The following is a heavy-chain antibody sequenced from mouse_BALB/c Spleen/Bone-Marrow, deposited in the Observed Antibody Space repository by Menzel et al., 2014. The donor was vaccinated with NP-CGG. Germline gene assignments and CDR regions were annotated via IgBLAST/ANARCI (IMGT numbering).Heavy chain of an antibody. V-gene: IGHV2-9*02. D-gene: IGHD1-1*01. CDR1: GFSLTSYG. Sequence: VKLLESGPGLVAPSQSLSITCTVSGFSLTSYGVHWVRQPPGKGLEWLGVIWAGGSTNYNSALMSRLSISKDNSKSQVFLKMNRLQTDDTAMYYWAIPGSICYGPHYYAMDYWGQGTSVTVSS. CDR2: IWAGGST. J-gene: IGHJ4*01. CDR3: AIPGSICYGPHYYAMDY.